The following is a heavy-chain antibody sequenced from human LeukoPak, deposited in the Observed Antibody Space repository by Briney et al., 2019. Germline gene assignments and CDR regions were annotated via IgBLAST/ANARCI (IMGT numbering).Heavy chain of an antibody. CDR1: GFTFSSYA. CDR2: IHYSGRT. J-gene: IGHJ4*02. V-gene: IGHV4-39*01. CDR3: AGRARPYFDY. Sequence: ARSLRLSCAASGFTFSSYAMHWVRQAPGKGLEWIGSIHYSGRTYYNPSLKSRVTISVDTSKNQFSLKLNSVTAADTAVYYCAGRARPYFDYWGQGTLVTVSS.